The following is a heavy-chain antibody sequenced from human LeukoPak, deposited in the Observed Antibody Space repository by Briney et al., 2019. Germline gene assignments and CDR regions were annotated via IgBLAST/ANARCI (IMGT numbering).Heavy chain of an antibody. CDR3: ARGKGIAVSSFDY. V-gene: IGHV3-23*01. Sequence: GGSLRLSCAASGFTFSSYAMSWVRQVPGEGLEWVSGISGSGGSTYYADSVKGRCAISRDNSKNTLSLQMNSLRAEDTALYYCARGKGIAVSSFDYWGQGTLVTVSS. CDR1: GFTFSSYA. D-gene: IGHD6-19*01. CDR2: ISGSGGST. J-gene: IGHJ4*02.